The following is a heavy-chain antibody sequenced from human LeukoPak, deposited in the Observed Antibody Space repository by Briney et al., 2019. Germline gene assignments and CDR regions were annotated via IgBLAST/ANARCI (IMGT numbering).Heavy chain of an antibody. D-gene: IGHD2-21*01. CDR3: ARVVGTPSWGLLDY. V-gene: IGHV1-69*06. J-gene: IGHJ4*02. CDR1: GGTFNSYA. CDR2: IIPIFGTA. Sequence: ASVKVSCKASGGTFNSYAISWVRQAPGQGLEWMGGIIPIFGTANYAQKFQGRVTITADKSTSTAYMELSSLRSEDTAVYYCARVVGTPSWGLLDYWGQGTLVTVSS.